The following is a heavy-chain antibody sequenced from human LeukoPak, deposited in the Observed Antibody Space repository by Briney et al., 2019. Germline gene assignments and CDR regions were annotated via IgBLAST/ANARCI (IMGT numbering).Heavy chain of an antibody. CDR1: GDSVSSNSAA. CDR2: TYYRSKWYN. CDR3: ARGHYDILTGYYEDNWFDP. V-gene: IGHV6-1*01. Sequence: SQTLSLTCAISGDSVSSNSAAWNWIRQSPSRGLEWLGRTYYRSKWYNDYAVSVISRITINPDTSKNQFSLQPNSVTPEDTAVYYCARGHYDILTGYYEDNWFDPWGQGTLVTVSS. D-gene: IGHD3-9*01. J-gene: IGHJ5*02.